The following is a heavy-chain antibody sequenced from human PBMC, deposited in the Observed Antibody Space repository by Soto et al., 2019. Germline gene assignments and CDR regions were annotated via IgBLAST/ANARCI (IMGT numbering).Heavy chain of an antibody. CDR1: GGTFSSYA. V-gene: IGHV1-69*12. Sequence: QVQLVQSGAEVKKPGSSVKVSCKASGGTFSSYAISWVRQAPGQGLEWMGGIIPIFGTANYAQKFQGRVTITADESTSTAYMELSRLRSEDTAVYYCAREGGSVLVTSHYYYYYGMDVWGQGTTVTVSS. CDR2: IIPIFGTA. CDR3: AREGGSVLVTSHYYYYYGMDV. D-gene: IGHD3-10*01. J-gene: IGHJ6*02.